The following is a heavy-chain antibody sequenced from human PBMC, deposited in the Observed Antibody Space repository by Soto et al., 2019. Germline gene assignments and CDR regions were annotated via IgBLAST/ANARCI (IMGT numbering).Heavy chain of an antibody. CDR1: GFTFSTYA. D-gene: IGHD3-3*01. J-gene: IGHJ4*02. V-gene: IGHV3-23*01. CDR3: ADGGEWSFNFVY. Sequence: PGGSLRLSCAASGFTFSTYAMSWVRPAPGKGLEWVSGISVSGDNTYYADSVKGRFTISRDNSKNTLYLQMNNLRAEDTAVYYCADGGEWSFNFVYWGQGTQVTVSS. CDR2: ISVSGDNT.